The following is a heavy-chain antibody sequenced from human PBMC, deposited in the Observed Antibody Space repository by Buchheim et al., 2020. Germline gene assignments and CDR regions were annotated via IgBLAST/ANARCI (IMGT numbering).Heavy chain of an antibody. V-gene: IGHV4-61*02. CDR3: VSYEPGIGGRGS. D-gene: IGHD2-15*01. CDR1: GGSISSVNYH. J-gene: IGHJ5*02. Sequence: QVQLQESGPGLVKPSQTLSLTCTVSGGSISSVNYHWSWIRQPAGRGLEWIGRIETTGSTTYNPSLNGRLTLSLDTSQHPFSLKVNSVTAADTAVYYCVSYEPGIGGRGSWGQGTL. CDR2: IETTGST.